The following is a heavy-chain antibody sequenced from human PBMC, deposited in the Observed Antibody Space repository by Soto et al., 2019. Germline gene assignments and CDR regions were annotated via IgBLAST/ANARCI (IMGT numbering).Heavy chain of an antibody. CDR1: GGTFSSYA. J-gene: IGHJ4*02. D-gene: IGHD3-10*01. V-gene: IGHV1-69*13. Sequence: SVKVSCKASGGTFSSYAISWVRQAPGQGLEWMGGIIPIFGTANYAQKFQGRVTITADESTSTAYMELSSLRSEDTAVYYCARGGLGTMVRGVIINPHFDYWGQGTLVTVSS. CDR3: ARGGLGTMVRGVIINPHFDY. CDR2: IIPIFGTA.